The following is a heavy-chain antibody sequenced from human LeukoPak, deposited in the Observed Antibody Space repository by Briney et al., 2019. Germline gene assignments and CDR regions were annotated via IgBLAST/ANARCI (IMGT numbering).Heavy chain of an antibody. CDR3: ARETFAATIRYFDY. J-gene: IGHJ4*02. CDR1: GFTFSSYG. CDR2: ISYDGSNK. D-gene: IGHD2-15*01. V-gene: IGHV3-30*03. Sequence: GGSLRLSCAASGFTFSSYGMHWVRQAPGKGLEWVAVISYDGSNKYYADSVKGRFTISRDNSKNTLYLQMNSLRAEDTAVYYCARETFAATIRYFDYWGQGTLVTVSS.